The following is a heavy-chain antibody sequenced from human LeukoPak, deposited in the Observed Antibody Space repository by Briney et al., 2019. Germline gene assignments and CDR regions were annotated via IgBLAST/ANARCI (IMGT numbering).Heavy chain of an antibody. J-gene: IGHJ6*04. CDR3: ARNGPEPVRGVIGYYYYGMDV. CDR2: INPNSGGT. V-gene: IGHV1-2*04. D-gene: IGHD3-10*01. Sequence: ASVKVSCKASGYTFTGYYMHWVRQAPGQGLEWMGWINPNSGGTNYAQKFQGWVTMTRDTSISTAYMELSRLRSDDTAVYYCARNGPEPVRGVIGYYYYGMDVWGKGTTVTVSP. CDR1: GYTFTGYY.